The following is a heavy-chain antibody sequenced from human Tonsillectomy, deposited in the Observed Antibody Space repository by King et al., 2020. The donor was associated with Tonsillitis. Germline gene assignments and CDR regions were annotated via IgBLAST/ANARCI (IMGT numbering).Heavy chain of an antibody. J-gene: IGHJ6*02. V-gene: IGHV3-23*01. D-gene: IGHD6-13*01. CDR1: GFTFSSYA. CDR2: IIGSGGDT. CDR3: AKGLKEGCQQQQLGLCYYSYGMDV. Sequence: VQLLESGGGLVQPGGSLRLSCAASGFTFSSYAMSWVRQAPGKGLDWVSVIIGSGGDTYYADSVKGRFTISRDNSKNTLYLQMNSLRAEDTAIYYCAKGLKEGCQQQQLGLCYYSYGMDVWGQGTTVTVSS.